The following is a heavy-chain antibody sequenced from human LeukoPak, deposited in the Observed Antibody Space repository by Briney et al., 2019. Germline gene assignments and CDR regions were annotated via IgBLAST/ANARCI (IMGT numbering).Heavy chain of an antibody. D-gene: IGHD6-13*01. CDR2: ISYDGSNK. CDR3: AKGGQQLWGHFDYYYMDV. J-gene: IGHJ6*03. CDR1: GFTFSSYG. Sequence: PGGSLRLSCAASGFTFSSYGMHWVRQAPGKGLEWVAVISYDGSNKYYADSVKGRFTISRDNAKNSLYLQMNSLRAEDMALYYCAKGGQQLWGHFDYYYMDVWGKGTTVTVSS. V-gene: IGHV3-30*18.